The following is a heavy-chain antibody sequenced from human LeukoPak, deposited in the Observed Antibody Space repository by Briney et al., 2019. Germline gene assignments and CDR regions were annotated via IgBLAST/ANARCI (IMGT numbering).Heavy chain of an antibody. CDR2: ISSRSTYI. J-gene: IGHJ6*03. V-gene: IGHV3-21*04. Sequence: PGGSLRLSCAASGVTFSSYSMNWVRQAPGKGLEWVSSISSRSTYIYYADSVKGRFTISRDNAKNTLYLQMNSLRADDTAVYYCARVYYGSGSLHYYYYYMDVWGKGTTVTISS. CDR1: GVTFSSYS. CDR3: ARVYYGSGSLHYYYYYMDV. D-gene: IGHD3-10*01.